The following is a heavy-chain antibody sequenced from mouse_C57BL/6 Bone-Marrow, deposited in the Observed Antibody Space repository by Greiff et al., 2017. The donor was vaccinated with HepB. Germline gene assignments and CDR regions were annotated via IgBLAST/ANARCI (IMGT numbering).Heavy chain of an antibody. CDR2: LSDGGSYT. CDR3: ARAPYYYGSSPYWYFDV. CDR1: GFTFSSYA. D-gene: IGHD1-1*01. Sequence: EVKVVESGGGLVKPGGSLKLSCAASGFTFSSYAMSWVRQTPEKRLEWVATLSDGGSYTYYPDNVKGRFTTSRDNAKNNLYLQMSHLKSEDTAMYYCARAPYYYGSSPYWYFDVWGTGTTVTVSS. J-gene: IGHJ1*03. V-gene: IGHV5-4*03.